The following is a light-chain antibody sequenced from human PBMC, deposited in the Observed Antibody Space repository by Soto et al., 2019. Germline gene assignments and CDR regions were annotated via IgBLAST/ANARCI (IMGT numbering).Light chain of an antibody. CDR2: DVS. CDR1: SSDVGASNF. V-gene: IGLV2-14*03. CDR3: RSYASSSTLDV. J-gene: IGLJ1*01. Sequence: QSVPTQPASVSGSPGQSITISCTGTSSDVGASNFVSWYQQHPGKAPKLLIYDVSNRPSGVSNRFSGSKSGNTASLTISGLQAEDEADYYCRSYASSSTLDVFGTGTKVTVL.